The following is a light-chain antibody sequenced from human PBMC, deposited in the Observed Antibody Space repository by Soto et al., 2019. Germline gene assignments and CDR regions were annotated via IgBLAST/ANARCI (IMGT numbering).Light chain of an antibody. Sequence: MTQSPSSLSASIGDIVTITCRASQSISSYLNWFQQRPGQSPRSLIYKVSNWDSGVPDRFSGSGSGTDLKLKISRVEAEDVGVYYCMKGTHWRFTCGPGTKVDIK. CDR1: QSISSY. V-gene: IGKV2D-30*01. CDR3: MKGTHWRFT. J-gene: IGKJ3*01. CDR2: KVS.